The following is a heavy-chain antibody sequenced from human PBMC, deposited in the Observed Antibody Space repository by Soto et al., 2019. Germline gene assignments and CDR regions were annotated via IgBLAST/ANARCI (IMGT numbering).Heavy chain of an antibody. CDR3: ARSPACGTCYTDLDL. Sequence: QVQLVQSGAEVKEPGASVKVSCRASGYTFGSYDINWVRQAAGQGLEWLGWANPSSGNTRYAQKFQGRVTMTRDTSITTAYMELSSLRSEDTAVYFCARSPACGTCYTDLDLWGQGTLVTVSS. V-gene: IGHV1-8*01. D-gene: IGHD2-2*02. CDR2: ANPSSGNT. CDR1: GYTFGSYD. J-gene: IGHJ4*02.